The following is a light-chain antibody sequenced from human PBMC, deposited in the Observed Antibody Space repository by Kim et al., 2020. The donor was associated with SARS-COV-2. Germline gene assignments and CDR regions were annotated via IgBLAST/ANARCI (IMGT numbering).Light chain of an antibody. J-gene: IGLJ3*02. CDR1: NNMVGNQG. V-gene: IGLV10-54*02. CDR2: RNN. CDR3: SAWDSSLNVWV. Sequence: QTTTLTCTGNNNMVGNQGAAWLQQHQGHPPKLLSYRNNNRPSGISERFSASRSGDTAALTITGLQPEDETDYYCSAWDSSLNVWVFGGGTQLTVL.